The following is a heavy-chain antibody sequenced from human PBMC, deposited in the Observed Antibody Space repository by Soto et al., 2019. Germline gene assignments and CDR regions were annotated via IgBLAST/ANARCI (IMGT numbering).Heavy chain of an antibody. V-gene: IGHV4-30-4*01. D-gene: IGHD3-22*01. CDR3: ASYDSSGYSAEYFQH. CDR2: IYYSGST. Sequence: PSETLSLTCTVSGGSISSGDYYWSWIRQPPGKGLEWIGYIYYSGSTYYNPSLKSRVTISVDTSKNQFSLKLSSVTAADTAVYYCASYDSSGYSAEYFQHWGQGTLVTVS. J-gene: IGHJ1*01. CDR1: GGSISSGDYY.